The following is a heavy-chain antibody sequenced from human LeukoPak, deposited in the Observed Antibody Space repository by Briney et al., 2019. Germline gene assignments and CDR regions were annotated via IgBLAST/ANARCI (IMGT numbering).Heavy chain of an antibody. CDR1: GSTFSKYS. J-gene: IGHJ4*02. CDR2: ISYDARNK. Sequence: GGSLRLSCAASGSTFSKYSVHWVRQTPGKGLEWVAVISYDARNKYYAESVKGRFAISRDNSKNTLSLQMNSLRSEDTAMYYCLSLGDDPPARGQGTLVTVSS. CDR3: LSLGDDPPA. V-gene: IGHV3-30*03. D-gene: IGHD3-16*01.